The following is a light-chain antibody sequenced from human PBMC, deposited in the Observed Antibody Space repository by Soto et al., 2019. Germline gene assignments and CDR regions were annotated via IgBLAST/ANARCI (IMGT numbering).Light chain of an antibody. CDR3: AAWDDSLSVLI. J-gene: IGLJ2*01. CDR1: SSNIGSNY. V-gene: IGLV1-47*01. Sequence: QSVLTQPPSASGTPGQRVTISCSGSSSNIGSNYVYWYQQFPGTAPQLLIYRNHQRPSGVPDRFSGSKSGTSASLAISGLRSEDEADYYCAAWDDSLSVLIFGGGTKVTVL. CDR2: RNH.